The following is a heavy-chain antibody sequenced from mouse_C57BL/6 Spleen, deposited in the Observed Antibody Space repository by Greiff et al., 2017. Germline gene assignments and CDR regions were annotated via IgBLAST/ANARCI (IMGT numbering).Heavy chain of an antibody. CDR1: GYTFTDYY. V-gene: IGHV1-19*01. Sequence: VQLQQSGPVLVKPGASVKMSCKASGYTFTDYYMNWVQQSHGKSLEWIGVINPYNGGTSYNQTFKGKITVAVDKSSSTAYMELNSLTSADYADYYCARPTASTWYYAMDYWGQGTSVTVSS. D-gene: IGHD6-1*01. J-gene: IGHJ4*01. CDR2: INPYNGGT. CDR3: ARPTASTWYYAMDY.